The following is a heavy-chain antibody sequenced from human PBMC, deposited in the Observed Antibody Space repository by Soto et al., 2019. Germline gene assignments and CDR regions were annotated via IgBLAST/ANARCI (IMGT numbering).Heavy chain of an antibody. CDR1: GFTFGAYS. CDR2: ISSGSKTI. D-gene: IGHD3-9*01. Sequence: GGSLRLSCAASGFTFGAYSVNWVRQAPGKGLEWISYISSGSKTIYYADSVKGRFIVSRDNAKNSQYLQMNRLRDEDTAVYYCVREDILGVRSFDYWGQGTLVTVSS. CDR3: VREDILGVRSFDY. J-gene: IGHJ4*02. V-gene: IGHV3-48*02.